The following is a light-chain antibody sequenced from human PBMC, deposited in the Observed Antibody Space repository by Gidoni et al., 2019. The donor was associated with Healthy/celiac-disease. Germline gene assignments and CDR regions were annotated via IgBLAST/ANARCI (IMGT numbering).Light chain of an antibody. CDR3: QQYNNWPPLT. Sequence: EIVMTQSPATLSVSPGERATLSCRASQSVSSNLPWYQQKPGQDPRLLIYGASTRGTGIPARFSGSGCGTEFTLTISSMQSEDFAVYYCQQYNNWPPLTFGGGTKVEIK. V-gene: IGKV3-15*01. CDR2: GAS. CDR1: QSVSSN. J-gene: IGKJ4*01.